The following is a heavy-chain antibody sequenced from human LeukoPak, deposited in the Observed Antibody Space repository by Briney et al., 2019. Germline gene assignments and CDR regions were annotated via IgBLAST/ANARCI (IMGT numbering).Heavy chain of an antibody. D-gene: IGHD4-17*01. CDR1: GGSISSGGYY. Sequence: SQTLSLTCTVSGGSISSGGYYWSWIRQHPGKGLEWIGYIYYSGSTYYNPSLKSRVTISVDTSKNQFSLKLSSVTAADTAVYYCARDPSYGDYADDAFDIWGQGTMVTVS. CDR3: ARDPSYGDYADDAFDI. V-gene: IGHV4-31*03. J-gene: IGHJ3*02. CDR2: IYYSGST.